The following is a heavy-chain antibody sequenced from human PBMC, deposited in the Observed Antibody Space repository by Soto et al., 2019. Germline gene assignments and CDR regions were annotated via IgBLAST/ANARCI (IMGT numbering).Heavy chain of an antibody. D-gene: IGHD6-19*01. CDR2: INNDGSST. CDR3: ARDGGWIDY. CDR1: GFTFSNYW. J-gene: IGHJ4*02. Sequence: EVPLVESGGGLVQPGGSLRLSCAASGFTFSNYWMHWVRQAPGKGLVWVSRINNDGSSTSYADFVKGRFTISRDNAKNTLYLQMNSLRAEDTAVYYCARDGGWIDYWGQGTLVTVSS. V-gene: IGHV3-74*01.